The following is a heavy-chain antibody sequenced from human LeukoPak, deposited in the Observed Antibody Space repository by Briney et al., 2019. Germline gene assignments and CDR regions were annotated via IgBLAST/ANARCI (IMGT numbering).Heavy chain of an antibody. CDR3: AAYVGGTNAY. CDR1: GFTFSRYW. CDR2: INSDGSGT. D-gene: IGHD1-26*01. J-gene: IGHJ4*02. V-gene: IGHV3-74*01. Sequence: XRSXRLSCAASGFTFSRYWMHWGRQGPGKGLVWGSGINSDGSGTYYADSVKGRFTISRDNAQNTVYLQMNSLRAEDTAVYYCAAYVGGTNAYWGQGTLVTVSS.